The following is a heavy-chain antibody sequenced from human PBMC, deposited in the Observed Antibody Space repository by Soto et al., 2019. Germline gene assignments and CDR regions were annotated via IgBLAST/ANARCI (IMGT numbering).Heavy chain of an antibody. CDR2: IRQDGGQM. CDR3: STTGGY. J-gene: IGHJ4*02. D-gene: IGHD2-8*02. CDR1: RLSFRSSV. Sequence: LSCAASRLSFRSSVMSWVCQAPGKGLEWVATIRQDGGQMYYVDSVKGRFTISRDRAKNSLYLQMNSLTVEDTALYYCSTTGGYWGQGILVTVSS. V-gene: IGHV3-7*05.